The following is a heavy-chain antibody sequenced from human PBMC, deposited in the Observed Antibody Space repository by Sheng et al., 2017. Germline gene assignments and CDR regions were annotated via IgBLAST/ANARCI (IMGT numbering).Heavy chain of an antibody. V-gene: IGHV1-69*02. CDR3: ASSNNRLNALTGPDYYYYMDV. D-gene: IGHD3-9*01. CDR2: IIPILGIA. CDR1: GGTFSSYT. J-gene: IGHJ6*03. Sequence: QVQLVQSGAEVKKPGSSVKVSCKASGGTFSSYTISWVRQAPGQGLEWMGRIIPILGIANYAQKFQGRVTITADKSTSTAYMELSSLRSEDTAVYYCASSNNRLNALTGPDYYYYMDVWGKGTTVTVSS.